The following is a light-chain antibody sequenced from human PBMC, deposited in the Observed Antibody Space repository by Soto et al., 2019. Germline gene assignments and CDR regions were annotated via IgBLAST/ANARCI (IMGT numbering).Light chain of an antibody. CDR2: DAS. V-gene: IGKV3-11*01. J-gene: IGKJ4*01. CDR1: QSVSRY. CDR3: QQRSNWPLT. Sequence: MVLPQSTGPRSLSPGESSTLSCRASQSVSRYLAWYQQKPGQTPRLLIYDASNRAAGIPARFSGSGSGTDFTLTISSLEPEDFAVYYCQQRSNWPLTFGGGTKVDIK.